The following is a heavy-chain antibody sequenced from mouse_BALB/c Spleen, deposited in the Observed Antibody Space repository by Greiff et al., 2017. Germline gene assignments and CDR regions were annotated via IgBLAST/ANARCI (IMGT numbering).Heavy chain of an antibody. D-gene: IGHD1-2*01. CDR2: ISNLAYSI. V-gene: IGHV5-15*02. CDR1: GFTFSDYG. Sequence: EVQVVESGGGLVQPGGSRKLSCAASGFTFSDYGMAWVRQAPGKGPQWVAFISNLAYSIYYADTVTGRFTISRENAKNTLYLEMSSLRSEDTAMYYCARLLRLSYYYAMDYWGQGTSVTVSS. CDR3: ARLLRLSYYYAMDY. J-gene: IGHJ4*01.